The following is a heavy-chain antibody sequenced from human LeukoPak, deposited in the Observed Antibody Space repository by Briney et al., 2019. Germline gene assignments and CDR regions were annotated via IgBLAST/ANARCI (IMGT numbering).Heavy chain of an antibody. Sequence: GASVKVSCKASGYTFTSYYMHWVRQAPGQGLEWMGIIDPSGGSTSYAQKFQGRITMTRDTSTSTVYMELSSLRSEDTAVYYCARDALGNGANWNFDLWGRGTLVTVSS. CDR1: GYTFTSYY. CDR3: ARDALGNGANWNFDL. V-gene: IGHV1-46*01. CDR2: IDPSGGST. D-gene: IGHD1-1*01. J-gene: IGHJ2*01.